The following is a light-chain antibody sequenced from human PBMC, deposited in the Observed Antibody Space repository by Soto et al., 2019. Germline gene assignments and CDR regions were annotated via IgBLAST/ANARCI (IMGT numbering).Light chain of an antibody. J-gene: IGKJ1*01. CDR2: AAY. Sequence: AIRMTHSPSSLSASTGDRVTITCRASQGISSYLAWYQQKPGKAPKLVIYAAYTLQSGVPSRFSGSGSGTDFTLTISCLQSEDFATYYCQQYYSYPRTFGQGTKVDIK. CDR3: QQYYSYPRT. CDR1: QGISSY. V-gene: IGKV1-8*01.